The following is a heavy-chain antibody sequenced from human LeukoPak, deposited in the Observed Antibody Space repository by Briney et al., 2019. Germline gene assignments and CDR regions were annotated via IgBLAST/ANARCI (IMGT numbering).Heavy chain of an antibody. CDR3: ARQGVGTYDYGDEGYYMDV. D-gene: IGHD4-17*01. CDR2: IYTSGST. V-gene: IGHV4-4*07. J-gene: IGHJ6*03. Sequence: PSETPSLTCTVSGGSISSYYWSWIRQPAGKGLEWIGRIYTSGSTNYNPSLKSRVTMSVDTSKNQFSLKLSSVTAADTAVYCCARQGVGTYDYGDEGYYMDVWGKGTTVTISS. CDR1: GGSISSYY.